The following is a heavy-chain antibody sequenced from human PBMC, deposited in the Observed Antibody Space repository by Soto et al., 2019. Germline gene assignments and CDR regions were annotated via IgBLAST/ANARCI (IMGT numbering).Heavy chain of an antibody. V-gene: IGHV1-18*01. CDR2: ISAYNGNT. CDR3: ARKRDGRLQDTNDAFDI. D-gene: IGHD4-4*01. CDR1: GYTFTSYG. J-gene: IGHJ3*02. Sequence: ASVKVSCKASGYTFTSYGISWVRQAPGQGLEWMGWISAYNGNTNYAQKLQGRVTMTTDTSTSTAYMELSSLRSEDTAVYYCARKRDGRLQDTNDAFDIWGQGTMVTVSS.